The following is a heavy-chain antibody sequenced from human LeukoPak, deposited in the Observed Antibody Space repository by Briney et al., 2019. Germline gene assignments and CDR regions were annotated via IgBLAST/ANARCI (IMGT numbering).Heavy chain of an antibody. CDR3: ARDRPRFARDYAIDY. D-gene: IGHD4-17*01. CDR1: GYSISSGYY. CDR2: IYHSGST. Sequence: PSETLSLTCTVSGYSISSGYYWGWIRQPPGKGLEWIGSIYHSGSTYYNPSLKSRVTISVDTSKNQFSLKLSSVTAADTAVYYCARDRPRFARDYAIDYWGQGTLVTVSS. V-gene: IGHV4-38-2*02. J-gene: IGHJ4*02.